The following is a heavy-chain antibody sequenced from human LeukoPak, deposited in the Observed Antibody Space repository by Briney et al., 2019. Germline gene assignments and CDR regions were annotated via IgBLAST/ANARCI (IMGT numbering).Heavy chain of an antibody. CDR3: ARSSGTVGATTFDY. V-gene: IGHV3-64*01. D-gene: IGHD1-26*01. CDR2: ISSDGGGT. J-gene: IGHJ4*02. Sequence: GGSLRLACAASGFTFSRFSMHWVRQAPGKGLEYISAISSDGGGTYYANSVKGRFSISRDNSKNTLYLQMGSLRAEDMAVYYCARSSGTVGATTFDYWGQGTLATVSS. CDR1: GFTFSRFS.